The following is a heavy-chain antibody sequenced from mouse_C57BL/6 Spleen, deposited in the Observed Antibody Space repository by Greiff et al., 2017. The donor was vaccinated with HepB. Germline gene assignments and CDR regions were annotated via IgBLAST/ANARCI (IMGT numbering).Heavy chain of an antibody. J-gene: IGHJ4*01. CDR2: IYPGDGDT. CDR3: ARSVDLYYAMYY. Sequence: QVQLQQSGPELVKPGASVKISCKASGYAFSSSWMNWVKQRPGKGLEWIGRIYPGDGDTNYNGKFKGKATLTADKSSSTAYMQLSSLTSEDSAVYFCARSVDLYYAMYYWGQGTSVTVSS. V-gene: IGHV1-82*01. CDR1: GYAFSSSW.